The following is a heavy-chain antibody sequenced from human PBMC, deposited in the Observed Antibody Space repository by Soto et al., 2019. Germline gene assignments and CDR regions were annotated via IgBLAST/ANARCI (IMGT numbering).Heavy chain of an antibody. CDR2: ISWNSGSI. J-gene: IGHJ4*02. CDR3: AKDTNTMIVVEGFDY. CDR1: GFTFDDYA. V-gene: IGHV3-9*01. Sequence: EVQLVESGGGLVQPGRSLRLSCAASGFTFDDYAMHWVRQAPGKGLEWVSGISWNSGSIGYADSVKGRFTISRDNAKNSLYLQMNSLRAEDTALYYCAKDTNTMIVVEGFDYWGQGTLVTVSS. D-gene: IGHD3-22*01.